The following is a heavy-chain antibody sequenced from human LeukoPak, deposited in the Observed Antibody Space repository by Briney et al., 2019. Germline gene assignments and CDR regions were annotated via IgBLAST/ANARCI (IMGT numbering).Heavy chain of an antibody. CDR2: IIPMFGTA. V-gene: IGHV1-69*13. CDR1: GRTFSTYA. CDR3: ARDPAERLRGASYYYYMDV. D-gene: IGHD1-1*01. J-gene: IGHJ6*03. Sequence: SVKVSCKASGRTFSTYAISWVRQAPGQALEWMVGIIPMFGTADYAQKFQGRVTIIADESTSTVYMELSSLRSGDTAVYYCARDPAERLRGASYYYYMDVWGKGTTVTVSS.